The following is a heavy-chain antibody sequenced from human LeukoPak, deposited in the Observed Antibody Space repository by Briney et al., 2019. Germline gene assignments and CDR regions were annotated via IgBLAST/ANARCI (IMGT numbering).Heavy chain of an antibody. D-gene: IGHD1-26*01. V-gene: IGHV1-24*01. CDR1: GYTLTELS. J-gene: IGHJ4*02. CDR2: FDPEDGET. Sequence: GASVKVSCKVSGYTLTELSMHWVRQGPGKGLEWMGGFDPEDGETIYAQKFQGRVTMTEDTSTDTAYMELSSLRSEDTAVYYCATSIGSYSPFDYWGQGTLVTVSS. CDR3: ATSIGSYSPFDY.